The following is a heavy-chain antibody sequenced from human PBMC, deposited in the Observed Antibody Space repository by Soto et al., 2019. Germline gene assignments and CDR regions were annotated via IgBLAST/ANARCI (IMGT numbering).Heavy chain of an antibody. V-gene: IGHV3-33*04. J-gene: IGHJ4*02. Sequence: QVQLVESGGAVVQPGRSLRLSCAASGFTLSSYGMHWVRQAPGKVLEWVEVIWYDGNSKYYVDSVKDRFTISRDSSKNTLYLQMNSLRAEDTAVYYCARDRTLSYFDYWGQGTLVTVSS. CDR2: IWYDGNSK. CDR3: ARDRTLSYFDY. CDR1: GFTLSSYG.